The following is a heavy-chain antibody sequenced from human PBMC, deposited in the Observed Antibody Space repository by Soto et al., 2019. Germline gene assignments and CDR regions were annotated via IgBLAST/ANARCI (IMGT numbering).Heavy chain of an antibody. CDR2: INPSGGST. CDR3: ARGGRDYGDLSYYYYGMDV. CDR1: GYTFTSYY. D-gene: IGHD4-17*01. J-gene: IGHJ6*02. Sequence: ASVKVSCKASGYTFTSYYMHWVRQAPGQGLEWMGIINPSGGSTSYAQKFQGRVTMTRDTSTSTVYMELSSLRSEDTAVYYCARGGRDYGDLSYYYYGMDVGGQGTTVTVSS. V-gene: IGHV1-46*01.